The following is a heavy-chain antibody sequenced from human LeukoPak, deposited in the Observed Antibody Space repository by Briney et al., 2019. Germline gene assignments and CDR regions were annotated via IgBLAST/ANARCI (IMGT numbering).Heavy chain of an antibody. CDR2: ISAYNGNT. V-gene: IGHV1-18*01. CDR1: GYTFTSYG. J-gene: IGHJ4*02. Sequence: GASVKVSCKASGYTFTSYGISWVRQAPGQGLEWMGWISAYNGNTNYAQKLQGRVTMTTDTSTSTAYMELRSLRSDDTAVYYCARAPYTNLGYCSGGSCYPDYWGQGTLVTVSS. D-gene: IGHD2-15*01. CDR3: ARAPYTNLGYCSGGSCYPDY.